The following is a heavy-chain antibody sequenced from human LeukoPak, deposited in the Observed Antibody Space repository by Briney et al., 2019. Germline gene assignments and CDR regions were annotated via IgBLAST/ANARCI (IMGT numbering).Heavy chain of an antibody. CDR3: TIGCGQLLDH. CDR2: IATAGDT. J-gene: IGHJ4*02. V-gene: IGHV3-13*01. CDR1: GFSFKNYD. Sequence: PGGSLRHSFAASGFSFKNYDTRWVRQSAGGGLEWVSCIATAGDTYYPDSVKGRFTISRDIAKNFLYLQMDSLRVADTGLCVCTIGCGQLLDHWVRGILVTVAS. D-gene: IGHD5-24*01.